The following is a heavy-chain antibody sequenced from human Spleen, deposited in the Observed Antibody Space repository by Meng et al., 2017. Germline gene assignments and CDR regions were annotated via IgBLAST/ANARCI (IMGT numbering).Heavy chain of an antibody. CDR2: ITPGSGNT. J-gene: IGHJ5*02. CDR1: GYTFTSYA. V-gene: IGHV1-3*01. D-gene: IGHD6-19*01. Sequence: QVQLVQSGAEVKKPGAAVKVSCKASGYTFTSYAIHWVRQAPGQSLEWMGWITPGSGNTKYSQKFQGRVTITADTSASTAYMELSTLRSEDTAVYYCARDFTSGTSGDPWGQGTLVTVSS. CDR3: ARDFTSGTSGDP.